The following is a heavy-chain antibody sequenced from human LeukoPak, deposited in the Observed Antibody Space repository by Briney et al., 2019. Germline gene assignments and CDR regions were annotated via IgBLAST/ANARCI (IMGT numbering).Heavy chain of an antibody. J-gene: IGHJ6*03. CDR1: GGSISSYY. D-gene: IGHD6-6*01. V-gene: IGHV4-59*01. CDR3: AREYSSSSEDYYYYYYMDV. Sequence: SETLSLTCTVSGGSISSYYWSWIRQPPGKGLEWSGYIYYSGSTNYNPSLKSRVTISVDTSKNQFSLKLSSVTAADTAVYYCAREYSSSSEDYYYYYYMDVWGKGTTVTVSS. CDR2: IYYSGST.